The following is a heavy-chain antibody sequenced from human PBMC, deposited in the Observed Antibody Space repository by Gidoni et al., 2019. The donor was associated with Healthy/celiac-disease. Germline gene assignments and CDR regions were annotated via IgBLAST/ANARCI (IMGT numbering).Heavy chain of an antibody. J-gene: IGHJ4*02. CDR3: AGRIQLWPYDFYFDY. CDR2: ISSSGSTI. D-gene: IGHD5-18*01. CDR1: GFTCSDYY. Sequence: QVQLVGSGGGLVKPGGSLRLSCAASGFTCSDYYMSWIRQAPGKGLEWVSYISSSGSTIYYADSVKGRFTISRDNAKNSLYLQTNSLRAEDTAVYYCAGRIQLWPYDFYFDYWGQGTLVTVSS. V-gene: IGHV3-11*01.